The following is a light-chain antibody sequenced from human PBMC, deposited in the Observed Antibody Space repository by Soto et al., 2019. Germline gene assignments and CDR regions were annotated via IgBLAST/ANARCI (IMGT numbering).Light chain of an antibody. CDR1: QSISSY. CDR3: QQSYSTPIT. Sequence: DIQMTQARCAVSASGGGRVTITERACQSISSYLNWYQQKPGKAPKLLIYAASSLQSGVPSRFSGSGSGTDFTLTISSLQPEDFATYYCQQSYSTPITFGQGTKLEIK. J-gene: IGKJ5*01. CDR2: AAS. V-gene: IGKV1-39*01.